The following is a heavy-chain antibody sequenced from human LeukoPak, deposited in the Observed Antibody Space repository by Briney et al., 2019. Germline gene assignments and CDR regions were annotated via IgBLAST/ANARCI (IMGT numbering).Heavy chain of an antibody. D-gene: IGHD3-16*01. CDR1: GFTFSSYW. CDR2: IKQGGSEK. V-gene: IGHV3-7*01. CDR3: ARDPSYYDYVWGGSLKPPDY. Sequence: GGSLRLSCAASGFTFSSYWMSWVRQAPGKGLEWVANIKQGGSEKYYVDSVKGRFTISRDNAKNSLYLQMNSLRAEDTAVYYCARDPSYYDYVWGGSLKPPDYWGQGTLVTVSS. J-gene: IGHJ4*02.